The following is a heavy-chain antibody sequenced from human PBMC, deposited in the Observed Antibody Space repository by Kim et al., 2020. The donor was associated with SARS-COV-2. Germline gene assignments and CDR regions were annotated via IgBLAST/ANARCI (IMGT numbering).Heavy chain of an antibody. D-gene: IGHD3-10*01. Sequence: ASVKVSCKASGYTFTSYGISWVRQAPGQGLEWMGWISAYNGNTNYAQKLQGRVTMTTDTSTSTAYMELRSLRSDDTAVYYCARDRSQRLGGWFGEFTTFYYYYYGMDVWGQGTTVTVSS. V-gene: IGHV1-18*04. CDR3: ARDRSQRLGGWFGEFTTFYYYYYGMDV. J-gene: IGHJ6*02. CDR1: GYTFTSYG. CDR2: ISAYNGNT.